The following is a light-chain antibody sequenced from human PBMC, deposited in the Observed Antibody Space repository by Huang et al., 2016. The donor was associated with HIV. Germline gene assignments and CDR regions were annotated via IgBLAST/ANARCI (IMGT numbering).Light chain of an antibody. CDR2: GAS. V-gene: IGKV1-39*01. CDR1: QTVTIF. J-gene: IGKJ5*01. CDR3: QQSYTTLL. Sequence: DIQVTQSPSSLSASIGDSVTIPCRTSQTVTIFLNWYQQKPGKAPKLLIYGASSLQTGVPSRFSGGGSGTDFTLTINSLQPEDFATYYCQQSYTTLLFGQGTRLEIK.